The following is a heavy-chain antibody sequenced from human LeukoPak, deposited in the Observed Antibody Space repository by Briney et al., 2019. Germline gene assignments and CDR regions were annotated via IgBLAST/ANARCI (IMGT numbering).Heavy chain of an antibody. D-gene: IGHD1-7*01. CDR1: GYTFTSYG. CDR3: VRDALNWNYDY. Sequence: ASVKVSCKASGYTFTSYGISWVRQAPGQGLEWMGWISPTNGDTRYAQNFQGRVTMTRDTSISTAYMELSRLRSDDTAVYYCVRDALNWNYDYWGQGTLVAVSS. CDR2: ISPTNGDT. V-gene: IGHV1-18*01. J-gene: IGHJ4*02.